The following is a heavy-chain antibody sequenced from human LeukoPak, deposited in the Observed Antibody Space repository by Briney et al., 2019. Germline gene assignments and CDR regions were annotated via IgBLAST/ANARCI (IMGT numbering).Heavy chain of an antibody. CDR1: GGSFSGYY. V-gene: IGHV4-34*01. Sequence: SETLSLTCAVYGGSFSGYYWSWIRQPPGKGLEWIGEINHSGSTNYNPSLKSRVTISVDTSKNQFSLKLSSVTAADKTVYYCARLRGYFDYWGQGTLVTVSS. D-gene: IGHD4-17*01. J-gene: IGHJ4*02. CDR3: ARLRGYFDY. CDR2: INHSGST.